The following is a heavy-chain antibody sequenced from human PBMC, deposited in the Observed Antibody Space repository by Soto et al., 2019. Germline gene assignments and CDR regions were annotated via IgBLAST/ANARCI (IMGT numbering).Heavy chain of an antibody. J-gene: IGHJ4*02. Sequence: QVTLKESGPVLVKPTETLTLTCTVSGFSLSNARMGVSWIRQPPGKALEWLAHIFSNDEKSYSTSLKSRLTISKDTSKSQVVLTMTNMDPVDTATYYCARSQSIAARTGQGCFDYWGQGTLVTVSS. CDR1: GFSLSNARMG. V-gene: IGHV2-26*01. CDR3: ARSQSIAARTGQGCFDY. CDR2: IFSNDEK. D-gene: IGHD6-6*01.